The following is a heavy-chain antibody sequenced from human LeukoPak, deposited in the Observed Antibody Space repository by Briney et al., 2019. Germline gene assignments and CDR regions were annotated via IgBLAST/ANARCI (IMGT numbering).Heavy chain of an antibody. D-gene: IGHD1-7*01. CDR2: IWYDGSNK. CDR1: GFTFSSYG. J-gene: IGHJ4*02. V-gene: IGHV3-33*01. Sequence: PGGSLRPSCAASGFTFSSYGMHWVRQAPGKGLEWVAVIWYDGSNKYYADSVKGRYTISRDNSKNTLYLQMNSLRAEDTAVYYCARPANYADYFDYWGQGTLVTVSS. CDR3: ARPANYADYFDY.